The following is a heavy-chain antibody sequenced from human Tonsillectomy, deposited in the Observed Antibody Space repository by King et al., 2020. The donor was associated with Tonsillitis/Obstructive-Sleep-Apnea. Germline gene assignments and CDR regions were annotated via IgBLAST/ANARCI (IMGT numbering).Heavy chain of an antibody. V-gene: IGHV4-39*01. CDR2: IYYSGST. CDR3: GRHVDYRIDYYYYMDV. CDR1: GGSISSSSYY. Sequence: LQLQESGPGLVKPSETLSLTCTVSGGSISSSSYYWGWIRQPPGGLEWIGSIYYSGSTYYNPSLKSRVTISVDTSKNQFSLKLRSLTAADTAVYYCGRHVDYRIDYYYYMDVWGKGTTVTVSS. J-gene: IGHJ6*03. D-gene: IGHD4-11*01.